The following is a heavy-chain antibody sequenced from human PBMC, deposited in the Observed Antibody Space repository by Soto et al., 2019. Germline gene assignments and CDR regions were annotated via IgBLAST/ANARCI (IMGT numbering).Heavy chain of an antibody. CDR2: IIPMYGTT. V-gene: IGHV1-69*12. D-gene: IGHD1-26*01. CDR3: ARSGTLDLIDDY. CDR1: GGTFRSYV. J-gene: IGHJ4*02. Sequence: QVQLVQSGAEVKKPGSSVKVSCKASGGTFRSYVTSWVRQAPGQGLEWLGGIIPMYGTTYYAQTSQGRVTISADESTSTAFMELSSPRSQDTAVYYCARSGTLDLIDDYWGQGTLVTVSS.